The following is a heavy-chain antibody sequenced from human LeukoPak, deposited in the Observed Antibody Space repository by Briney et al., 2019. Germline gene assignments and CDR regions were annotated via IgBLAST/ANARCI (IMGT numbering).Heavy chain of an antibody. J-gene: IGHJ6*03. CDR1: GGSISSSSYY. Sequence: SETLSLTCTVSGGSISSSSYYWGWIRQPPGKGLEWIVSIYYSGSTYYNPSRKSRVTISVDTSKNQFSLKLSSVTAADTAVYYCARQLYSSSWFSSGAYMDVWGKGTTVTISS. V-gene: IGHV4-39*01. CDR2: IYYSGST. D-gene: IGHD6-13*01. CDR3: ARQLYSSSWFSSGAYMDV.